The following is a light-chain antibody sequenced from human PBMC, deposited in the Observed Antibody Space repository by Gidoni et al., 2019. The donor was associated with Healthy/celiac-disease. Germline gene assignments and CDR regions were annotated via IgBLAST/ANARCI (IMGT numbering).Light chain of an antibody. CDR3: QQRCNWPPT. Sequence: EHVLTQSPATLSLSPGERATLSCRASQSVSSHLAWYQQKLGKAPRLLIYDASNRATGIPARFSGSGSGTDFTLTISSLDPEDFAVYYCQQRCNWPPTFGQGTKVEIK. V-gene: IGKV3-11*01. J-gene: IGKJ1*01. CDR2: DAS. CDR1: QSVSSH.